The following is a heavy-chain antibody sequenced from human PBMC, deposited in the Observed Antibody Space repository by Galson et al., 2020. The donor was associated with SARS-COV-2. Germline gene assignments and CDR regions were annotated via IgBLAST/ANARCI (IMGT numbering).Heavy chain of an antibody. V-gene: IGHV3-33*01. CDR2: IWYDGSHK. J-gene: IGHJ4*02. D-gene: IGHD2-21*02. CDR1: GFMFNRYG. Sequence: LGESLKISCAASGFMFNRYGIHWVRPTPGKGLEWVAVIWYDGSHKYYTQSVKGRFTISRDNSKNKVSLERNSLRDEDTAKYYCVGEDCADTVGSCYLWGQGSLGTVSS. CDR3: VGEDCADTVGSCYL.